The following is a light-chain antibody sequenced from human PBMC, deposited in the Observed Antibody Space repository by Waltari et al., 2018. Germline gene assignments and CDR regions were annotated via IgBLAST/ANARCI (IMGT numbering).Light chain of an antibody. CDR1: QTITGSW. CDR3: QQYDGSSVT. CDR2: VAS. J-gene: IGKJ4*01. V-gene: IGKV3-20*01. Sequence: ELALTQSPGTLSLSPGERATLSCRASQTITGSWLTWYQRKPGQAPRLLIYVASIRATGIPVRFSGSGSGTDFTLTISRLEPEDFAVYYCQQYDGSSVTFGGGTKVEVK.